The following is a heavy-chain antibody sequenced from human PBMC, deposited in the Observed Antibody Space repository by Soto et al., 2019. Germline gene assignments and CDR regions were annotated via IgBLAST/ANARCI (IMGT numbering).Heavy chain of an antibody. Sequence: EVQLVESGGGLVQPGGSLRLSCAASGITVNNNYMSWVRQAPGKGLEWVSVIYSGGDRGYADSVKGRFTISRDNSKNTVYLQMNGLRAEDTAIYYCARDGGVWGRGTTVIVSS. J-gene: IGHJ6*04. V-gene: IGHV3-66*01. CDR3: ARDGGV. CDR1: GITVNNNY. D-gene: IGHD3-10*01. CDR2: IYSGGDR.